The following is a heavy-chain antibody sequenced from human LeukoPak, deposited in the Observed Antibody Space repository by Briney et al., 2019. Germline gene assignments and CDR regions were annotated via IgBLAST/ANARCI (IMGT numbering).Heavy chain of an antibody. CDR3: ARSSDSSGYDAFDI. CDR1: GFTFSSYW. Sequence: PGGSLRLSCAASGFTFSSYWMSWVRQAPGKGLEWVANIKQDGSEKYYVDSVKGRFTISRDNAKNSLYLQMNSLRAEDTAVYYCARSSDSSGYDAFDIWGQGTMVTVSS. CDR2: IKQDGSEK. V-gene: IGHV3-7*01. J-gene: IGHJ3*02. D-gene: IGHD3-22*01.